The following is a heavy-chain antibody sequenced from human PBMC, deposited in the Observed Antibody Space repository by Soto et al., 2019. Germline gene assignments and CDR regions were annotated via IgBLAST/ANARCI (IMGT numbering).Heavy chain of an antibody. J-gene: IGHJ3*01. Sequence: EVHLVESGGGLVQPGGSLRVSCAASGFTFSNYAMNWVRQAPGKGLEWVSYISIGSGSIFYADSVKGRFTISRDDAKNSLYLQMNTLRDEETAVYYCVSDDRWAFDFWGQGTMVTVSS. V-gene: IGHV3-48*02. D-gene: IGHD3-22*01. CDR2: ISIGSGSI. CDR3: VSDDRWAFDF. CDR1: GFTFSNYA.